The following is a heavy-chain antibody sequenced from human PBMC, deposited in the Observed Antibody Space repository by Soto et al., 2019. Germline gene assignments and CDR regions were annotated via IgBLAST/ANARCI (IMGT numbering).Heavy chain of an antibody. D-gene: IGHD2-2*01. J-gene: IGHJ6*04. V-gene: IGHV4-39*01. Sequence: QLQLQESGPGLVKPSETLSLTCTVSGGSISSSSYYWGWIRQPPGKGLEWIGSIYYSGSTYHNPSLKSRVTISVDTSKNQFSLKLSSVTAADTAVYYCARHLVVVVPAAMDVWGKGTTVTVSS. CDR2: IYYSGST. CDR3: ARHLVVVVPAAMDV. CDR1: GGSISSSSYY.